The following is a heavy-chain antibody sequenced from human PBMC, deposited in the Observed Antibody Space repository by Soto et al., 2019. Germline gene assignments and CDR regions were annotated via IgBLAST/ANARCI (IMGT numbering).Heavy chain of an antibody. Sequence: GASVKVSCKASGYTFTSYAMHWVRQAPGQRLEWMGWINAGNGNTKYSQKFQGRVTITRDTSASTAYMELSSLRSEDTAVYYCAREPVQDGGYDSLNFDYWGQGTLVTVSS. CDR2: INAGNGNT. CDR1: GYTFTSYA. J-gene: IGHJ4*02. V-gene: IGHV1-3*01. CDR3: AREPVQDGGYDSLNFDY. D-gene: IGHD5-12*01.